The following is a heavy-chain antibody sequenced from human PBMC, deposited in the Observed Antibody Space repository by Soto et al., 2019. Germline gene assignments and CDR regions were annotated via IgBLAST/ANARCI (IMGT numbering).Heavy chain of an antibody. V-gene: IGHV1-69*13. D-gene: IGHD3-22*01. CDR1: GGTFSSYA. CDR3: ARDGDYYDSSGYYPLDY. Sequence: RASVKVSCKASGGTFSSYAISWVRQAPGQGLEWMGGIIPIFGTANYAQKFQGRVTITADESTSTAYMELSSLRSEDTAVCYCARDGDYYDSSGYYPLDYWGQGTLVTVSS. CDR2: IIPIFGTA. J-gene: IGHJ4*02.